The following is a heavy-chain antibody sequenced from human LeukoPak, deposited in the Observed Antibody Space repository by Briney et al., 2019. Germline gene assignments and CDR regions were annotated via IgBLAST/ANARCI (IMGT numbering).Heavy chain of an antibody. Sequence: GGSLRLSCAASGFTFSNAWMNWVRQAPGKGPEWVANVNRDGSETYYLDSVKGRFTMSRDNVKNTLYLQMNSLRVEDTAVYYCARDPRNVGLAPWGQGTLVTVSS. CDR3: ARDPRNVGLAP. D-gene: IGHD2-15*01. V-gene: IGHV3-7*01. J-gene: IGHJ5*02. CDR1: GFTFSNAW. CDR2: VNRDGSET.